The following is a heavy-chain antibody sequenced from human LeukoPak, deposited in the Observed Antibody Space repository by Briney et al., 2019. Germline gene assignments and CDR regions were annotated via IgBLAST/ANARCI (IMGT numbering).Heavy chain of an antibody. CDR2: ISGSDGST. CDR3: AKDQAIFGVGMIQDLLDY. Sequence: GGSLRLSCAASGFTFSTYAMSWVRQAPGKGLEWVSAISGSDGSTYYADSVKGRFTISRDNSKNTLYLQMNSLRAEDTAVYYCAKDQAIFGVGMIQDLLDYWGQGTLVTVSS. D-gene: IGHD3-3*01. V-gene: IGHV3-23*01. J-gene: IGHJ4*02. CDR1: GFTFSTYA.